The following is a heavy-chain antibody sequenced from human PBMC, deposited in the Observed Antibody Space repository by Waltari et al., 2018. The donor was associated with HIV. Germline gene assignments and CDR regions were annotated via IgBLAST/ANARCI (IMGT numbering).Heavy chain of an antibody. D-gene: IGHD6-13*01. CDR1: GFPFSSSG. Sequence: QVQLVESGGGVVQPGRSLRLSWETSGFPFSSSGMHWVRQAPGKGLEWVTVIWYDGSKKYYADSVKGRFTISRDNSKNTLYLQMNSLRIEDTAVYYCARKYSSSWGAPFDYWGQGTLVTVSS. J-gene: IGHJ4*02. V-gene: IGHV3-33*01. CDR2: IWYDGSKK. CDR3: ARKYSSSWGAPFDY.